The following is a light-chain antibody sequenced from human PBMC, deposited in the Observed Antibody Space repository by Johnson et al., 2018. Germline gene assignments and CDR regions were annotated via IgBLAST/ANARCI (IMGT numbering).Light chain of an antibody. V-gene: IGLV1-51*02. J-gene: IGLJ1*01. CDR1: SSNIGNNY. Sequence: QSVLTQPPSVSAAPGQKVTISCSGSSSNIGNNYVSWYQQLPGTAPKLLIYENNKRPSGIPDRFSGSKSGTSATLGITGLQTGDEADYYCGTWDSSLSAGNVFGTGNKVPV. CDR3: GTWDSSLSAGNV. CDR2: ENN.